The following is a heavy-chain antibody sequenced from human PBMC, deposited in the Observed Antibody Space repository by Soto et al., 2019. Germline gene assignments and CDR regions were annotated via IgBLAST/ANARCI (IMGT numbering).Heavy chain of an antibody. D-gene: IGHD3-22*01. CDR1: GGTFSSYT. Sequence: QVQLVQSGAEVKKPGSSVKVSCKASGGTFSSYTISWVRKAPGQGLEWMGRIIPILGIANYAQKFQGRVTITADKSTSTAYMELSSLRSEDTAVYYCARGHDSSGYYFDLWGRGTLVTVSS. CDR2: IIPILGIA. J-gene: IGHJ2*01. CDR3: ARGHDSSGYYFDL. V-gene: IGHV1-69*02.